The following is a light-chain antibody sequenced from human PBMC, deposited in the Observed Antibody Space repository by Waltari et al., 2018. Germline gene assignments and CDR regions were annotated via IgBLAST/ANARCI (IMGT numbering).Light chain of an antibody. J-gene: IGLJ2*01. CDR3: QSYDRSLSGVT. Sequence: QSVLTPPPSVSGAPGQRVTISCPGSSSNIGAGYDVHWYQQLPNTAPKLLIYSNSNRPSGVPDRFSASKSGTSASLAITGLQAEDEADYYCQSYDRSLSGVTFGGGTKLTVL. CDR2: SNS. V-gene: IGLV1-40*01. CDR1: SSNIGAGYD.